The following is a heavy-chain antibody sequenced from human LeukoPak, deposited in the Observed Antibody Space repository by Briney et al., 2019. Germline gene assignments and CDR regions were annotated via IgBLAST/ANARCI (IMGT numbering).Heavy chain of an antibody. CDR1: GFTFSSCG. Sequence: GGSLRLSCAASGFTFSSCGMHWVRPAPGKGLEGVGVLSYDGSNKYYAEPVKGRYTISRDNSKNTLYQQMNSLRAEDTAVYYCAKPLKLWFGELTAGNYYYYSGMDVWGQGTTVTVSS. CDR3: AKPLKLWFGELTAGNYYYYSGMDV. D-gene: IGHD3-10*01. J-gene: IGHJ6*02. V-gene: IGHV3-30*18. CDR2: LSYDGSNK.